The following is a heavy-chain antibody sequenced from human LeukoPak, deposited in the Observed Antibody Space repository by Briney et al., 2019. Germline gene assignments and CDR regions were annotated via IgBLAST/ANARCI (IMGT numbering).Heavy chain of an antibody. D-gene: IGHD5-12*01. CDR2: IYHSGST. CDR1: GGSISSGGYY. V-gene: IGHV4-30-2*01. CDR3: AREITLTGYKYGLGFNY. Sequence: PSETLSLTCTVSGGSISSGGYYWSWIRQPPGKGLEWIGYIYHSGSTYYNPSLKSRVTISVDRSKNQFSLKLSSVTAAGTAVYYCAREITLTGYKYGLGFNYWGQGTLVTVSS. J-gene: IGHJ4*02.